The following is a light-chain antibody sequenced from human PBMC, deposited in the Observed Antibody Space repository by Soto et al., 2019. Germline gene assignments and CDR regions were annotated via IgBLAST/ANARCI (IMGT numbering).Light chain of an antibody. CDR2: GAS. CDR3: QQYNNWPWT. Sequence: EIVMTQYPATVSVSPGERATLSCRASQSVSSNLAWYQQKPGQAPRLLIYGASTRATGIPARFSGSGSGTEFTLTISSLQSEDVAVYDCQQYNNWPWTFGQGTKVEIK. CDR1: QSVSSN. J-gene: IGKJ1*01. V-gene: IGKV3-15*01.